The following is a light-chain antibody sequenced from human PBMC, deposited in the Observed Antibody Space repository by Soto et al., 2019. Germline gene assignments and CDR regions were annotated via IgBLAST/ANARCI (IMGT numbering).Light chain of an antibody. CDR3: QQSYSTLPIT. J-gene: IGKJ5*01. CDR1: QDIGTY. Sequence: AIRMTQSPSSFSASTGDRVSITCRATQDIGTYLAWYQQIPGKAPKLLIYTVSSLHRGVPSRFRGGGSGADFTLTITSLQLEDFGTYYCQQSYSTLPITFGQGTRLEIK. CDR2: TVS. V-gene: IGKV1-8*01.